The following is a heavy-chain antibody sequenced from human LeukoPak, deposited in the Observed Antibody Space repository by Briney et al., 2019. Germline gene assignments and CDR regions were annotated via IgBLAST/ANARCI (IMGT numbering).Heavy chain of an antibody. CDR3: AKDLVGYYFDY. CDR2: ISYDGSNK. V-gene: IGHV3-30*18. J-gene: IGHJ4*02. Sequence: PGRSLILSCAASGFTFSSYGMHWVRQAPGKGLEWVAVISYDGSNKYYADSVKGRFTISRDNSKNTLYLQMNSLRAEDTAVYYCAKDLVGYYFDYWGQGTLVTVSS. CDR1: GFTFSSYG. D-gene: IGHD2-2*01.